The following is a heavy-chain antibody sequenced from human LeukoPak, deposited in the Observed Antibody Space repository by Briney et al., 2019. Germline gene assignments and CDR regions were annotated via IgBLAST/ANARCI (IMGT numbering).Heavy chain of an antibody. Sequence: GGSLRLSCAASGFTVSTNYMSWVRQAPGKGLGWVSAISGSGGSTYYADSVKGRFTISRDNSKNTLYLQMNSLRAEDTAVYYCASLASKARLVDYWGQGTLVTVSS. D-gene: IGHD6-6*01. CDR1: GFTVSTNY. J-gene: IGHJ4*02. CDR2: ISGSGGST. V-gene: IGHV3-23*01. CDR3: ASLASKARLVDY.